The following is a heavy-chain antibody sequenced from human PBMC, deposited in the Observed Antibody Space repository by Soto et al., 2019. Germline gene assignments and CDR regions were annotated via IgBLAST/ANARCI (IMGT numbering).Heavy chain of an antibody. D-gene: IGHD1-1*01. J-gene: IGHJ5*02. V-gene: IGHV4-34*01. CDR1: GGSFSDHF. CDR2: INHSGST. CDR3: ARDQLEGNWFDP. Sequence: SETLSLTCAVYGGSFSDHFWSWIRLPPGKGLEWIGEINHSGSTNYNPSLKSRVTISVDKSKNQFSLKLSSVTAADTAVYYCARDQLEGNWFDPWGQGTLVTVSS.